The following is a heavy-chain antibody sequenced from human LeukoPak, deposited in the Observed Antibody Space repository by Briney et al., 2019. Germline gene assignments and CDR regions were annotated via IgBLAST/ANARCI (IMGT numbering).Heavy chain of an antibody. CDR1: GYTFTSYA. D-gene: IGHD6-6*01. V-gene: IGHV1-2*04. Sequence: ASVKVSCKASGYTFTSYAMNWVRQAPGQGLEWMGWINPNSGGTNYAQKFQGWVTMTRDTSISTAYMELSRLRSDDTAVYYCARGSYSSSSGNIDYWGQGTLVTVSS. J-gene: IGHJ4*02. CDR3: ARGSYSSSSGNIDY. CDR2: INPNSGGT.